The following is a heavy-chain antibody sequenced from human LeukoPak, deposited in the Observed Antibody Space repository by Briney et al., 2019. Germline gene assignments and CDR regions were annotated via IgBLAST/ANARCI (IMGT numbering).Heavy chain of an antibody. V-gene: IGHV1-46*01. D-gene: IGHD5-24*01. CDR1: GYTFTSYY. CDR2: INPSGGST. J-gene: IGHJ4*02. Sequence: ASVKVSCKASGYTFTSYYMHWVRQAPGQGLEWMGIINPSGGSTSYAQKFQGRVTMTRDTSTSTVYMELSSLRSEDTAVYYCARTLPGRRDGYNYPFDYWDQGTLVTVSS. CDR3: ARTLPGRRDGYNYPFDY.